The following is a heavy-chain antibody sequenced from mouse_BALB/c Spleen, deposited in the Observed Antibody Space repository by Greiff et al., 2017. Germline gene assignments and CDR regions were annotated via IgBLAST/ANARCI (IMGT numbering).Heavy chain of an antibody. Sequence: QVQLQQPGAELVKPGASVKLSCKASGYTFTSYWMHWVKQRPGQGLEWIGEINPSNGRTNYNEKFKSKATLTVDKSSSTAYMQLSSLTSEDSAVYYCARSGDYDESYSAMDYWGQGTSVTVSS. CDR1: GYTFTSYW. CDR2: INPSNGRT. CDR3: ARSGDYDESYSAMDY. J-gene: IGHJ4*01. D-gene: IGHD2-4*01. V-gene: IGHV1S81*02.